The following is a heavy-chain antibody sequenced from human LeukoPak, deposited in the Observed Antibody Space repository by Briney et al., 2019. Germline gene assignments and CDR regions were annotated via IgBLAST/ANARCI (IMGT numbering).Heavy chain of an antibody. CDR3: TTERRTGDGYNFFYLGNVFDY. Sequence: GGSLRLSCAASGFTFSNAWMSWVRQAPGKGLEWVGRIKSKTDGWTTDYAAPVKGRFTISRDDSKNTLYLQMNSLKTEDTAVYYCTTERRTGDGYNFFYLGNVFDYWGQGTLVTVSS. D-gene: IGHD5-24*01. J-gene: IGHJ4*02. CDR2: IKSKTDGWTT. CDR1: GFTFSNAW. V-gene: IGHV3-15*01.